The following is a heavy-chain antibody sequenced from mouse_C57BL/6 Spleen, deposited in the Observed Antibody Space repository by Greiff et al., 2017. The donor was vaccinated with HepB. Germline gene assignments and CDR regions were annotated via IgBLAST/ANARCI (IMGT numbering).Heavy chain of an antibody. V-gene: IGHV5-6*01. J-gene: IGHJ3*01. CDR1: GFTFSSYG. CDR2: ISSGGSYT. CDR3: ARQEATYYGNYGFAY. D-gene: IGHD2-10*01. Sequence: EVQVVESGGDLVKPGGSLKLSCAASGFTFSSYGMSWVRQTPDKRLEWVATISSGGSYTYYPDSVKGRFTISRDNAKNTLYLQMSSLKSEDTAMYYRARQEATYYGNYGFAYWGQGTLVTVSA.